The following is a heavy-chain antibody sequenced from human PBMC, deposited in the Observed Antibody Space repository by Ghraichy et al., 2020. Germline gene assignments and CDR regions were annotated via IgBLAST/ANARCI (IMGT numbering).Heavy chain of an antibody. CDR1: GGSFSGYY. CDR2: INHSGST. CDR3: ARGGVPAARARFDY. V-gene: IGHV4-34*01. J-gene: IGHJ4*02. Sequence: SETLSLTCAVYGGSFSGYYWSWIRQPPGKGLEWIGEINHSGSTNYNPSLKSRVTISVDTSKNQFSLKLSSVTAADTAVYYCARGGVPAARARFDYWGQGTLVTVSS. D-gene: IGHD2-2*01.